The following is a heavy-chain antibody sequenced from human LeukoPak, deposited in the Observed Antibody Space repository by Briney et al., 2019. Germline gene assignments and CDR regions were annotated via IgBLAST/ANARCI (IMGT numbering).Heavy chain of an antibody. CDR1: GGTFISYA. V-gene: IGHV1-69*05. Sequence: ASVKVSCKASGGTFISYAISWVRQAPGQGLEWMGGIIPIFGTANYAQKFQGRVTITTDESTSTAYMELSSLRSEDTAVYYCARDDYGDYVGAFDIWGQGTMVTVSS. CDR3: ARDDYGDYVGAFDI. D-gene: IGHD4-17*01. J-gene: IGHJ3*02. CDR2: IIPIFGTA.